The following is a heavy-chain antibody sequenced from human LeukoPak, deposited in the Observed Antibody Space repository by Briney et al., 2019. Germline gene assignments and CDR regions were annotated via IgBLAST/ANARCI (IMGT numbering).Heavy chain of an antibody. J-gene: IGHJ2*01. V-gene: IGHV4-31*03. D-gene: IGHD3-3*01. CDR1: GGSISSGGYY. CDR3: ARGSLDYRYFEL. Sequence: PSETLSLTCTVSGGSISSGGYYWSWIRQHPGKGLEWIGYIYYSGSTYYNPSLKSRVTISVDTSKNQFSLKLSSVTAADTAVYYCARGSLDYRYFELWGRGTLVTVSS. CDR2: IYYSGST.